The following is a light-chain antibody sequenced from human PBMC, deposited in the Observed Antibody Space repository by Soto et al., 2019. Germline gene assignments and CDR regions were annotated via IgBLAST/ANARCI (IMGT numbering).Light chain of an antibody. CDR2: DVI. V-gene: IGLV2-14*03. CDR1: SSDVGGYNY. CDR3: ASYTTSNTYV. J-gene: IGLJ1*01. Sequence: QSVLTQPASVSGSPGQSITISCTGTSSDVGGYNYVFWYQQHPGKAPKLMIYDVINRPSGVSNRFSGSKSGDTASLTISGLQAEDEADYFCASYTTSNTYVFGNGTRSPS.